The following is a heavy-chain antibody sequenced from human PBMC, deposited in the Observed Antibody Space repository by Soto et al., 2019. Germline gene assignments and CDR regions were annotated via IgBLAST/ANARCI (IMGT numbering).Heavy chain of an antibody. V-gene: IGHV5-10-1*01. J-gene: IGHJ5*02. CDR2: IDPSDSYT. CDR1: GYSFTSYW. Sequence: PGESLKISCKGSGYSFTSYWISWVRQMPGKGLEWMGRIDPSDSYTNYSPSFQGHVTISADKSISTAYLQWSSLKASDTAMYYCAIPRRVVGASGNWFDPWGQGTLVTVSS. D-gene: IGHD1-26*01. CDR3: AIPRRVVGASGNWFDP.